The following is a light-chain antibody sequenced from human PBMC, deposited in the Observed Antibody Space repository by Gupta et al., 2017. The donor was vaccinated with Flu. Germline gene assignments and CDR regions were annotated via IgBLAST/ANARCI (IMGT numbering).Light chain of an antibody. Sequence: AIQLTQSPSSLSASVGDRVTITCRASQGIRSALAWYKQKPGKAPKLLIYDASSWESGVPSRFSGSGSGTDFTLTISSRQQEDFASYYCQQFKNYPELTFGGGTKVEIK. J-gene: IGKJ4*01. CDR3: QQFKNYPELT. V-gene: IGKV1D-13*01. CDR1: QGIRSA. CDR2: DAS.